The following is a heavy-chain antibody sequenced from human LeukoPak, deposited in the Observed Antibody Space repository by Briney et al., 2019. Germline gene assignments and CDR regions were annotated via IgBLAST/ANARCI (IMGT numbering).Heavy chain of an antibody. CDR2: ISSSGSTI. D-gene: IGHD2-2*01. CDR3: AKVEGPYCSSISCSTFDY. Sequence: GGSLRLSCAASGFTFSDYYMSWIRQAPGKGLEWVSYISSSGSTIYYADSVKGRFTISRDNSKNTLYLQMNSLRAEDTAVYYCAKVEGPYCSSISCSTFDYWGQGTLVTVSS. CDR1: GFTFSDYY. J-gene: IGHJ4*02. V-gene: IGHV3-11*01.